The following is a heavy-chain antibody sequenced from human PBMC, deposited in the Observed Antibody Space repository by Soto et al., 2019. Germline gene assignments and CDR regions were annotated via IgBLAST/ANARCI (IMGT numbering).Heavy chain of an antibody. Sequence: GGSLRLSCAASGFTFSSYAMSWVRQAPGKGLEWVSAISGSGGSTYYADSVKGRFTISRDNSKNTLYLQMNSLRAEDTAVYYCAKSNSLSWSYWYFDLWGRGTLVTVSS. D-gene: IGHD4-4*01. J-gene: IGHJ2*01. CDR2: ISGSGGST. CDR3: AKSNSLSWSYWYFDL. V-gene: IGHV3-23*01. CDR1: GFTFSSYA.